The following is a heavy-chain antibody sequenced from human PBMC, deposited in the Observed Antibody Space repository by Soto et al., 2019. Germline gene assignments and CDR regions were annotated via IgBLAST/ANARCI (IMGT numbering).Heavy chain of an antibody. CDR3: AKSPAAGTAYYFDY. Sequence: LRLSCAASGFTFSSYAMSWVRHAPGKGLEWVSAISGSGGSTYYADSVKGRFTISRDNSKNTLYLQMNSLRAEDTAVYYCAKSPAAGTAYYFDYWGQGTLVTVSS. J-gene: IGHJ4*02. CDR2: ISGSGGST. V-gene: IGHV3-23*01. D-gene: IGHD6-13*01. CDR1: GFTFSSYA.